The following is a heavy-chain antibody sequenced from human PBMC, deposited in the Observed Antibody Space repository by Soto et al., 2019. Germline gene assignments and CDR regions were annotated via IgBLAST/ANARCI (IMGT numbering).Heavy chain of an antibody. Sequence: GSGPTLLNPTQTLTLTCTFSGFSLSTSGVGVRWIRQPPGKALEWLAFIYWNGDKRYSTSLKSRLTITQDTSKNQVVLTMTNMAPVDTATYYCAHRSDYNYGMDVWGQGXEVTGSS. V-gene: IGHV2-5*01. CDR2: IYWNGDK. CDR3: AHRSDYNYGMDV. D-gene: IGHD4-17*01. CDR1: GFSLSTSGVG. J-gene: IGHJ6*02.